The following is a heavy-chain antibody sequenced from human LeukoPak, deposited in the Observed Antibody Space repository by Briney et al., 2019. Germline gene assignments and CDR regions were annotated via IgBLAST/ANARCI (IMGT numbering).Heavy chain of an antibody. CDR3: ARENSSGWLYNWFDP. D-gene: IGHD6-19*01. V-gene: IGHV1-18*01. J-gene: IGHJ5*02. CDR2: ISAYNGNT. Sequence: ASVKVSCKASGGTFSSYAISWVRQAPGQGLEWMGWISAYNGNTNYAQKLQGRVTMTTDTSTSTAYMELRSLRSDDTAVYYCARENSSGWLYNWFDPWGQGTLVTVSS. CDR1: GGTFSSYA.